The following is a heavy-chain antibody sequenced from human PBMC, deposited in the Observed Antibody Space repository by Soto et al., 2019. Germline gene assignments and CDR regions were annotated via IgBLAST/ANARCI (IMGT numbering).Heavy chain of an antibody. CDR3: ARSARVIFGAPPYGMDV. CDR2: IWYDGSNK. Sequence: SCAASGFTFSSYGMHWVRQAPGKGLEWVAVIWYDGSNKYYADSVKGRFTISRDNSKNTLYLQMNSLRAEDTAVYYCARSARVIFGAPPYGMDVWGQGTTVTVSS. V-gene: IGHV3-33*01. D-gene: IGHD3-3*01. CDR1: GFTFSSYG. J-gene: IGHJ6*02.